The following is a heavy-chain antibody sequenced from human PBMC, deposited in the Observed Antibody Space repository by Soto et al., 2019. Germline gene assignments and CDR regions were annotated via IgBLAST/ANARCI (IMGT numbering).Heavy chain of an antibody. V-gene: IGHV3-33*01. Sequence: QVQLVESGGGVVQPGRSLRLSCAASGFTFSSYGMHWVRQAPGKGLEWVAVIWYDGSNKYYADSVKGRFTISRDNSKNTLYLQMNSLRAEDTAVYYCASARDGGYDLYYFDYWGQGTLVTVSS. D-gene: IGHD5-12*01. CDR1: GFTFSSYG. CDR2: IWYDGSNK. CDR3: ASARDGGYDLYYFDY. J-gene: IGHJ4*02.